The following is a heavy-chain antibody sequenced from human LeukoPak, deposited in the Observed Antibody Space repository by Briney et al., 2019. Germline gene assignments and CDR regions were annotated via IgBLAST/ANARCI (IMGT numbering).Heavy chain of an antibody. V-gene: IGHV3-33*01. CDR1: GFTFNGYT. J-gene: IGHJ3*02. D-gene: IGHD3-10*01. CDR3: VRDAFGARGIGGGLDI. CDR2: IWYDGSNK. Sequence: GGSLRLSCVASGFTFNGYTMHWVRQAPGKGLEWVAIIWYDGSNKYYADSVKGRFTISRDNSKNTLFLQMNSLRAEDTAVYYCVRDAFGARGIGGGLDIWGQETMVIVSS.